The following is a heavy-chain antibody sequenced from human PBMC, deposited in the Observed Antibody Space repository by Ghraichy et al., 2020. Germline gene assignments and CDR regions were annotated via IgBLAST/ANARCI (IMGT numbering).Heavy chain of an antibody. D-gene: IGHD1-26*01. V-gene: IGHV4-34*01. Sequence: SETLSLTCAVYGGSFSGYYWSWIRQPPGKGLEWIGEIKHSGSTNYNPSLKSRVTISVDTSRNQFSLNLSSLTAADTAVYYCARGQSGSYFRAYYFDFWAQGALVTVSS. CDR3: ARGQSGSYFRAYYFDF. J-gene: IGHJ4*02. CDR2: IKHSGST. CDR1: GGSFSGYY.